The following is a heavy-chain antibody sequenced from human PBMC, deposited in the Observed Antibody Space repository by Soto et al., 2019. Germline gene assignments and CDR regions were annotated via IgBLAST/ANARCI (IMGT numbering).Heavy chain of an antibody. J-gene: IGHJ6*02. Sequence: SETLSLTCTVSGGSISSYYWSWIRQPPGKGLEWIGYIYYSGSTYYNPSLKSRVTISVDTSKNQFSLKLSSVTAADTAVYYCARVEKYGHYYYGMDVWGQGTTVTVSS. V-gene: IGHV4-59*06. CDR2: IYYSGST. CDR3: ARVEKYGHYYYGMDV. CDR1: GGSISSYY. D-gene: IGHD6-19*01.